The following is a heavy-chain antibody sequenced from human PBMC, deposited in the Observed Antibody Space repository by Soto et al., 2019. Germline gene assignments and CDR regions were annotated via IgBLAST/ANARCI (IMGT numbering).Heavy chain of an antibody. V-gene: IGHV5-51*01. CDR1: GYSFTTYL. Sequence: GDSLKISCNGSGYSFTTYLIGWVRQMPGKGLEWMGIIYPGDSDTRYSPSFQGQVTISADKSISTAYLQWSSLKASDTAMYYCARRYYYDSSGYYHGADYWGQGTLVTVSS. CDR3: ARRYYYDSSGYYHGADY. CDR2: IYPGDSDT. J-gene: IGHJ4*02. D-gene: IGHD3-22*01.